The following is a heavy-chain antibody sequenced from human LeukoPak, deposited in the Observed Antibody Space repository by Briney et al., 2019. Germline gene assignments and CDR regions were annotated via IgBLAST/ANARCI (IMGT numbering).Heavy chain of an antibody. Sequence: SETLSLTCTVSGDSITSYYWSWIRQPPGKGLEWIGCVYTSGSTNYNPSLKSRVAISIDTSKNQFSLKLTSVTAADTAVYYCARHGMSGSYTNWGQGTLVTVSS. D-gene: IGHD1-26*01. CDR1: GDSITSYY. CDR2: VYTSGST. V-gene: IGHV4-4*09. J-gene: IGHJ4*02. CDR3: ARHGMSGSYTN.